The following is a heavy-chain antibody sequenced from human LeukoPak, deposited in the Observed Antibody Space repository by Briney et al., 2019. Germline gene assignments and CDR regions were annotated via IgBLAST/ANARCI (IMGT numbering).Heavy chain of an antibody. CDR2: INPSGGST. CDR3: ARDFRVREAFDI. Sequence: ASVKVSCKASGYTFTSHYMHWVRQAPGQGLEWMGIINPSGGSTSYAQKFQGRVTMTRDTSTSTVYMELSSLRSEDTAVYYCARDFRVREAFDIWGQGTMVTVSS. D-gene: IGHD5-24*01. V-gene: IGHV1-46*01. CDR1: GYTFTSHY. J-gene: IGHJ3*02.